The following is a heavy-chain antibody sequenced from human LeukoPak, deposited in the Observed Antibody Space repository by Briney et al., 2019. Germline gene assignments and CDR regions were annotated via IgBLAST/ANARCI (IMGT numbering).Heavy chain of an antibody. CDR3: ARAYVVPAANGSHYYYYYMDV. D-gene: IGHD2-2*01. V-gene: IGHV3-21*01. Sequence: GGSLRLSCAASGFTFSSYSMNWVRQAPGKGLEWVSSISSSGSYIYYADSVKGRFTISRDNAKNSLYLQMNSLRAEDTAVYYCARAYVVPAANGSHYYYYYMDVWGKGTTVTVSS. CDR1: GFTFSSYS. CDR2: ISSSGSYI. J-gene: IGHJ6*03.